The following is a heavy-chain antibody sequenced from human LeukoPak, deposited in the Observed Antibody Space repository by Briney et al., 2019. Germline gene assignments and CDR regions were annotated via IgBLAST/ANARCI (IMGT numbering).Heavy chain of an antibody. CDR1: GFTSSGYY. V-gene: IGHV3-11*01. Sequence: GGSLRLSCAASGFTSSGYYMSWIRQAPGKGLEWVSYISSSGSTIYYADSVKGRFTISRDNAKNSLYLQMNSLRAEDTAVYYCARDPGYYDSSGYFYYFDYWGQGTLVAVSS. D-gene: IGHD3-22*01. J-gene: IGHJ4*02. CDR2: ISSSGSTI. CDR3: ARDPGYYDSSGYFYYFDY.